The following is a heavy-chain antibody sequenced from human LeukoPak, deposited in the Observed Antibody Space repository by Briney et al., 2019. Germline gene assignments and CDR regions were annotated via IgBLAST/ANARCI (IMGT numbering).Heavy chain of an antibody. CDR3: ARGGTYYDFWSGQSDY. V-gene: IGHV1-8*03. J-gene: IGHJ4*02. CDR1: GYTFTSYD. CDR2: MNPNSGNT. D-gene: IGHD3-3*01. Sequence: ASVKVSCKASGYTFTSYDINWVRQATGQGLEWMGWMNPNSGNTGYAQKLQGRVTITRNTSISTAYMELSSLRSEDTAVYYCARGGTYYDFWSGQSDYWGQGTLVTVSS.